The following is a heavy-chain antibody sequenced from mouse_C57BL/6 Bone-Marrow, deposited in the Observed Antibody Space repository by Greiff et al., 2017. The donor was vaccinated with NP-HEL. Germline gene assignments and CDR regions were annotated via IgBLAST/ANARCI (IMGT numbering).Heavy chain of an antibody. Sequence: QVQLQQSGAELVRPGASVTLSCKASGYTFTDYEMHWVKQTPVHGLEWIGAIDPETGGTAYNQKFKGKAILTADKSSSTAYMELRSLTSEDSAVYDCTRRGLVPRMDYWGQGTAVTVSS. D-gene: IGHD2-3*01. V-gene: IGHV1-15*01. CDR2: IDPETGGT. CDR1: GYTFTDYE. CDR3: TRRGLVPRMDY. J-gene: IGHJ4*01.